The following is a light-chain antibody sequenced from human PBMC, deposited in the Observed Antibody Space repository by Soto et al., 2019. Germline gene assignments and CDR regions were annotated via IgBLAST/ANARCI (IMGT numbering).Light chain of an antibody. J-gene: IGLJ1*01. CDR1: SNDVGGFNY. V-gene: IGLV2-14*03. CDR2: DVT. Sequence: QSALTQPASVSESPGQSITISCTGTSNDVGGFNYVSWYQQLPGKAPKLVIYDVTHRTSGVSDRFSGSRSGNTASLTISGLQAEDEADYYCTSFTSGSTPYVLGTGTKVTVL. CDR3: TSFTSGSTPYV.